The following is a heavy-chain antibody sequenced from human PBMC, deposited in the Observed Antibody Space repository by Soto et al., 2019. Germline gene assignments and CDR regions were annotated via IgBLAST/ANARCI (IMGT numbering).Heavy chain of an antibody. J-gene: IGHJ4*02. CDR2: ISGSGGST. CDR3: AKGAIDYYGSGSYYNLDY. Sequence: EVQLLESGGGLVQPGGPLRLSCAASGFTFSSYAMSWVRQAPGKGLEWVSAISGSGGSTYYADSVKGRFTISRDNSKNTLYLQMNSLRAEDTAVYYCAKGAIDYYGSGSYYNLDYWGQGTLVTVSS. D-gene: IGHD3-10*01. V-gene: IGHV3-23*01. CDR1: GFTFSSYA.